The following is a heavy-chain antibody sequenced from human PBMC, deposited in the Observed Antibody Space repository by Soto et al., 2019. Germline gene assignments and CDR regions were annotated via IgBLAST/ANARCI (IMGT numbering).Heavy chain of an antibody. Sequence: EVQLEESGGGLVQPGGSLRLSCAASGFTFGNYWMHWVRQAPGKGLEWVSRIGGDGRNLNYADSVKGRFTISRDNAENTQYLQMNGLRAEDTAVYYCARCDSGYSYGYPYWGQGTLVTVSS. V-gene: IGHV3-74*01. D-gene: IGHD5-18*01. CDR1: GFTFGNYW. J-gene: IGHJ4*02. CDR2: IGGDGRNL. CDR3: ARCDSGYSYGYPY.